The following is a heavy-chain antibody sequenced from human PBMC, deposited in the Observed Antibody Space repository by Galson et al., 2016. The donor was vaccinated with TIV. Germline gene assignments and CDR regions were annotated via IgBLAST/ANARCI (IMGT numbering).Heavy chain of an antibody. CDR2: TYHTGTT. CDR1: GYSISSGSY. V-gene: IGHV4-38-2*01. Sequence: SETLSLTCVVSGYSISSGSYWGWIRQPPGKGLEWIGHTYHTGTTHYNPALRSRLSISIDTSKNQFSLRLTSVTAADTAVYYCARGVTDYYDSIGFSPNFDYWGQGALVAVSS. D-gene: IGHD3-22*01. CDR3: ARGVTDYYDSIGFSPNFDY. J-gene: IGHJ4*02.